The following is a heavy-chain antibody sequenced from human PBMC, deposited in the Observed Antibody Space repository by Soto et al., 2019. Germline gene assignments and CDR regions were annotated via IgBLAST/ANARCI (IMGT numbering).Heavy chain of an antibody. CDR1: GGSISTSNW. D-gene: IGHD1-26*01. CDR3: ARLGGSYAVPHFDY. V-gene: IGHV4-4*02. J-gene: IGHJ4*02. Sequence: SETLSLTCAVSGGSISTSNWWSWVRQPPGKGLEWIGEVYHSGSTNYNPSFKSRVAMSVDTSKNQFSLKLSSVTAADTAVYYCARLGGSYAVPHFDYWGQGTLVTVSS. CDR2: VYHSGST.